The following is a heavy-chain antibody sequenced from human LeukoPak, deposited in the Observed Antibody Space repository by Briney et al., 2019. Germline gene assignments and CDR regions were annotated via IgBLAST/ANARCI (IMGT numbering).Heavy chain of an antibody. CDR2: IRSKANSYAT. CDR3: AKVGGIDY. J-gene: IGHJ4*02. CDR1: GFTFSGSA. Sequence: GGSLKLSCAASGFTFSGSAMHWVRQASGKGLEWVGRIRSKANSYATAYAASVKGRFTISRDDSKNTAYLQMNSLRAEDTAVYYCAKVGGIDYWGQGTLVTVSS. D-gene: IGHD2-15*01. V-gene: IGHV3-73*01.